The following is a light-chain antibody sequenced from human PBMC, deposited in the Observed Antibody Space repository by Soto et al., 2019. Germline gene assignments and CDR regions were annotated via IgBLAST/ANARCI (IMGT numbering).Light chain of an antibody. Sequence: QTVVTQEPSFSVSPGGTVTLTCALSSGSVSTSYYPSWYQQTPGQAPRTLIYSTNTRSSVVPDRFSGSILGNKAALTISGARADDESDYYCVLYMGSGISVFGGGTKLTVL. CDR1: SGSVSTSYY. V-gene: IGLV8-61*01. CDR2: STN. CDR3: VLYMGSGISV. J-gene: IGLJ2*01.